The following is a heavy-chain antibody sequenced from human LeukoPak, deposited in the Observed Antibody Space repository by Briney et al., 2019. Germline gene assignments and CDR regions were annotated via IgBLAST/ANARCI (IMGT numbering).Heavy chain of an antibody. CDR2: IYYSGST. V-gene: IGHV4-59*12. CDR3: ARVQDSSGWVFDY. Sequence: SETLSLTCTVSGGSISSYYWSWIRQPPGKGLEWIGYIYYSGSTNYNPSLKSRVTISVDTSENQFSLKLSSVTAADTAVYYCARVQDSSGWVFDYWGQGTLVTVSS. D-gene: IGHD3-22*01. J-gene: IGHJ4*02. CDR1: GGSISSYY.